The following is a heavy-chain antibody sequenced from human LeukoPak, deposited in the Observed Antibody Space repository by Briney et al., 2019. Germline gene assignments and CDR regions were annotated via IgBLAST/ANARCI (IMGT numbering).Heavy chain of an antibody. CDR2: IIPIFGTA. J-gene: IGHJ4*02. D-gene: IGHD4-17*01. Sequence: SVKVSCKASGGTFSTYAISWVRQAPGQGLEWMGGIIPIFGTANYAQKFQGRVTITADKSTSTAYMELSSLRSEDTAVYYCARDLWDYGDYYFDYWGQGTLVTVSS. CDR3: ARDLWDYGDYYFDY. V-gene: IGHV1-69*06. CDR1: GGTFSTYA.